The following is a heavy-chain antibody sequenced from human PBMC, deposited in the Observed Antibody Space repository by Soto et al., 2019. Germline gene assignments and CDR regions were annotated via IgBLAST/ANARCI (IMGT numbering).Heavy chain of an antibody. Sequence: GESLKISCKGSGYSFTIYWIGWVRQMPGKGLEWMGIIYPGDSDTRYSPSFQGQVTISVDKSVSTAYLQWRSLKASDTVMYYCGTHRNGNDWGGFGHWGQGTLVTVSS. CDR2: IYPGDSDT. V-gene: IGHV5-51*01. CDR1: GYSFTIYW. D-gene: IGHD3-16*01. CDR3: GTHRNGNDWGGFGH. J-gene: IGHJ4*02.